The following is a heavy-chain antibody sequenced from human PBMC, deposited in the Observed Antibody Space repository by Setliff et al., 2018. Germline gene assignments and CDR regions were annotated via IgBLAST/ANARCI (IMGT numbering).Heavy chain of an antibody. CDR2: ISGSSSNFI. D-gene: IGHD3-10*01. CDR3: ARDSSHFIRVLDS. Sequence: SGGSLSLSCAASGFTFSASTMNWVRQAPGKGLEWVSSISGSSSNFIYYADSVKGRFTISRDNAKNSLFLQMDNLRAEDTAQYFCARDSSHFIRVLDSWGQGTLVTVSS. J-gene: IGHJ4*02. V-gene: IGHV3-21*01. CDR1: GFTFSAST.